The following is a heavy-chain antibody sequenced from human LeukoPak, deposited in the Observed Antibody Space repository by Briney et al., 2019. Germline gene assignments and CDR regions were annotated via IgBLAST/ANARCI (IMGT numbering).Heavy chain of an antibody. D-gene: IGHD1-26*01. J-gene: IGHJ5*02. Sequence: PSETLSLTCTVSGGSISSSSYYWGWIRQPPGKGLEWIGSIYYSGSTYYNPSLKSRVTMSVDTSKNQFSLKLSSVTAADTAVYYCARDESGSYYVRDWFDPWGQGTLVTVSS. CDR1: GGSISSSSYY. V-gene: IGHV4-39*07. CDR2: IYYSGST. CDR3: ARDESGSYYVRDWFDP.